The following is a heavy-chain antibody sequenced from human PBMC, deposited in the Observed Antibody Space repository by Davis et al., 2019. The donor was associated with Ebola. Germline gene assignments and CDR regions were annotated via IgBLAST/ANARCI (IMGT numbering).Heavy chain of an antibody. CDR2: ISYDGSNK. J-gene: IGHJ4*02. CDR3: AKAQYYDILTGEFDY. D-gene: IGHD3-9*01. CDR1: GFTFSSYG. V-gene: IGHV3-30*18. Sequence: GGSLRLSCTASGFTFSSYGMHWVRQAPGKGLEWVAVISYDGSNKYYADSVKGRFTISRDNSKNTLYLQMNSLRAEGTAVYYCAKAQYYDILTGEFDYWGQGTLVTVSS.